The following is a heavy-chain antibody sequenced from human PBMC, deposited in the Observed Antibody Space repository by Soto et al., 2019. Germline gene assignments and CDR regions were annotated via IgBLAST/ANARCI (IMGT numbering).Heavy chain of an antibody. V-gene: IGHV3-23*01. Sequence: EVQLLESGGGLVQPGGSLRLSCAASGFTFSSYAMSWVRQAPGKGLEWVSAISGSGGSTYYADSVTGRFFISRDNSKDALNLQMNSLSAEDPAVYYCAKGDYPSRPGSGYRYFDLCGRGTLVTVS. D-gene: IGHD4-17*01. CDR3: AKGDYPSRPGSGYRYFDL. J-gene: IGHJ2*01. CDR1: GFTFSSYA. CDR2: ISGSGGST.